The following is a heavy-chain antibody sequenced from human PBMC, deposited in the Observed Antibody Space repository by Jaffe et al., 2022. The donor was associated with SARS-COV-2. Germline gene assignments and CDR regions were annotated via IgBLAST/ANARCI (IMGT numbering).Heavy chain of an antibody. V-gene: IGHV1-2*02. Sequence: QVQLVQSGAEVKKPGASVKVSCKASGYTFTDYFIHWVRQAPGQGLEWMGWIHPKTGGTHYAQKFQGRVTMSRDRSISTAYVALNSLTSDDTAVYYCARTEIQLYLEGVGGMDVWGQGTTVTVSS. J-gene: IGHJ6*02. CDR1: GYTFTDYF. D-gene: IGHD3-3*01. CDR2: IHPKTGGT. CDR3: ARTEIQLYLEGVGGMDV.